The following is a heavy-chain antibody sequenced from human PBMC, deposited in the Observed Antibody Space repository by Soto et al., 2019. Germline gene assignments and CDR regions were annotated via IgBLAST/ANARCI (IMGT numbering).Heavy chain of an antibody. J-gene: IGHJ6*02. CDR3: DRGMITVKTYYYYGMDV. Sequence: GGSLRLSCAASGFTFSSYGMHWVRQAPGKGLEWVAVIWYDGSNKYYADSVKGRFTISRDNSKNTLYLQMNSLRAEDTAVYYCDRGMITVKTYYYYGMDVWGQGTTVTVSS. CDR1: GFTFSSYG. D-gene: IGHD4-17*01. V-gene: IGHV3-33*01. CDR2: IWYDGSNK.